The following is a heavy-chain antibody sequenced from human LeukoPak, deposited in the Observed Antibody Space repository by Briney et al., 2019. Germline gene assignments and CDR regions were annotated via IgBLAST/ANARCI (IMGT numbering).Heavy chain of an antibody. V-gene: IGHV3-48*03. CDR2: ISSSGSTI. CDR3: ARIRYSGSYDAFDI. CDR1: GFTFSSYE. J-gene: IGHJ3*02. Sequence: GGSLRLSCAASGFTFSSYEMNWVRQAPGKGLEWVSYISSSGSTIYYADSVKGRFTISRDNAKNSLYLQVNSLRAEDTAVYYCARIRYSGSYDAFDIWGQGTMVTVSS. D-gene: IGHD1-26*01.